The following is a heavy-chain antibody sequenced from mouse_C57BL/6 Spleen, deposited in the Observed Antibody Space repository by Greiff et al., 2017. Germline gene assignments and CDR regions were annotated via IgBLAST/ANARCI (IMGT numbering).Heavy chain of an antibody. J-gene: IGHJ1*03. D-gene: IGHD1-1*01. CDR2: IDPETGGT. V-gene: IGHV1-15*01. Sequence: VQGVEPGAELVRPGASVTLSCKASGYTFTDYEMHWVKQTPVHGLEWIGAIDPETGGTAYNQKFKGKAILTADKSSSTAYMELRSLTSEDSAVYYCTRGPNYYGSSFWYFDVWGTGTTVTVSS. CDR3: TRGPNYYGSSFWYFDV. CDR1: GYTFTDYE.